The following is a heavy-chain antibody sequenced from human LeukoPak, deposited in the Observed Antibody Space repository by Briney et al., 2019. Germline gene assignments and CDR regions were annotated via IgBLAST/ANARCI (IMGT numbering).Heavy chain of an antibody. J-gene: IGHJ3*02. CDR2: IRTSGGVV. Sequence: PGGSLRLSCAASGFTFTTYTMNWVRQPPGKGLEWISYIRTSGGVVSYIDSVKGRFTISTDSAKNSLYLQMNSLRDDDTAVYYCVRDQFYAFDIWGQGTMVTVSS. CDR1: GFTFTTYT. V-gene: IGHV3-48*02. CDR3: VRDQFYAFDI.